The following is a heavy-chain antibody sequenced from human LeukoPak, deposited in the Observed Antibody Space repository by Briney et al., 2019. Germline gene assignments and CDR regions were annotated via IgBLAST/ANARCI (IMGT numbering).Heavy chain of an antibody. Sequence: SETLSLTCSVSGGSIGSCHWSWIRQPPGKGLEWIGYIHYTWNTKYNPSLKSRVSISLDRSNNQFSLRLSSVTAADTAVYYCARVASKGGMDVWGQGTTVIVSS. CDR2: IHYTWNT. D-gene: IGHD5/OR15-5a*01. J-gene: IGHJ6*02. CDR3: ARVASKGGMDV. CDR1: GGSIGSCH. V-gene: IGHV4-59*01.